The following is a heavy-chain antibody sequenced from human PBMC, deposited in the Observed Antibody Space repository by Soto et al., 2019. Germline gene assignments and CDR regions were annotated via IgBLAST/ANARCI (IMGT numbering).Heavy chain of an antibody. V-gene: IGHV1-3*01. D-gene: IGHD3-22*01. CDR2: INAANGNT. J-gene: IGHJ3*02. CDR1: VYTLSNYA. CDR3: ARFGHDRSGYYYGAHDAFDI. Sequence: ASVKVSCEASVYTLSNYAMHWVRQAPRQRVEWMGWINAANGNTKNPQKFQGRVTVTRDTSATTAYMELSSLRSESTAVYYRARFGHDRSGYYYGAHDAFDIWRQGTMVTVPS.